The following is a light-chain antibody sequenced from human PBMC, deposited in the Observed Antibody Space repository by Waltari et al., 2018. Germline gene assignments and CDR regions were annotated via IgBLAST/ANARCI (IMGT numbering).Light chain of an antibody. J-gene: IGLJ2*01. CDR1: EVPRQN. CDR3: QSLDRSGTVI. V-gene: IGLV3-25*03. Sequence: SYELTQPPSVSVSPGQTARITCSGDEVPRQNAYWYQQKSRQAPALGIYKDKERPSGNPERFSGSSSGTTVSLTISGVLAEDEADYYCQSLDRSGTVIFGGGTTLTVL. CDR2: KDK.